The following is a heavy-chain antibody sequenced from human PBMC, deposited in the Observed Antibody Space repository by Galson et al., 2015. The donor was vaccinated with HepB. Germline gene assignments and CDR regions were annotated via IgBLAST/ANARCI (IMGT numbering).Heavy chain of an antibody. CDR1: GFTFSSYW. J-gene: IGHJ6*02. CDR3: ARDYMYYYYYGMDV. V-gene: IGHV3-7*03. Sequence: SLRLSCAASGFTFSSYWMSWVRQAPGKGLEWVANIKQDGSEKYYVDSVKGRFTISRDNAKNSLYLQMNSLRAEDTAVYYCARDYMYYYYYGMDVWGQGTTVTVSS. D-gene: IGHD3-10*01. CDR2: IKQDGSEK.